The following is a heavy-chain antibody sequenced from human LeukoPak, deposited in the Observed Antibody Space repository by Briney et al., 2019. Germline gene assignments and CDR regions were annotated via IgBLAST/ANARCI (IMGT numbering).Heavy chain of an antibody. CDR2: ISAYNGNT. V-gene: IGHV1-18*01. Sequence: ASVKVSCKASGYTFSSYGFSWVRQAPGQGLEWMGWISAYNGNTNYAQKFQGRVTMTRDTSTSTVYMELSSLRSEDTAVYYCAREYGSGSYYTRQAFDIWGQGTMVTVSS. CDR1: GYTFSSYG. D-gene: IGHD3-10*01. J-gene: IGHJ3*02. CDR3: AREYGSGSYYTRQAFDI.